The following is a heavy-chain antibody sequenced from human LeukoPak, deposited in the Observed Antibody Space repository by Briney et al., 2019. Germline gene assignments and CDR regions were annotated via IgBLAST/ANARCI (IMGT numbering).Heavy chain of an antibody. Sequence: SSETLSLTCTVSGNSFGDYYWSWIRQPAGKGLEWIGRIYTSGSTTYNPSLKSRVTMSVDTSKSLFSLKLSSVTAADTAVYYCARTTEGYCRGRSCYSYYYYMDVWGKGTTVTVSS. CDR2: IYTSGST. D-gene: IGHD2-15*01. CDR3: ARTTEGYCRGRSCYSYYYYMDV. J-gene: IGHJ6*03. CDR1: GNSFGDYY. V-gene: IGHV4-4*07.